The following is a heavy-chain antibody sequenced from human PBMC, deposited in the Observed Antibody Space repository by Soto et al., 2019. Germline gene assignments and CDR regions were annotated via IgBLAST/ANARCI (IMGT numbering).Heavy chain of an antibody. J-gene: IGHJ4*02. Sequence: SETLSLTCTVSGGSISSSSYYWGWIRQPPGKGLEWIGSIYYSGSTYYNPSLKSRVTISVDTSKNQFSLKLSSVTAADTAVYYCARTPAVIWFGELLSPLYYFDYWGQGTLVTVSS. CDR3: ARTPAVIWFGELLSPLYYFDY. V-gene: IGHV4-39*01. CDR1: GGSISSSSYY. CDR2: IYYSGST. D-gene: IGHD3-10*01.